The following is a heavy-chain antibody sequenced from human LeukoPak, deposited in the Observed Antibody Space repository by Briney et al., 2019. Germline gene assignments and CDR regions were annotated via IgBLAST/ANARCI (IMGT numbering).Heavy chain of an antibody. CDR2: ISSSSSTI. J-gene: IGHJ6*02. CDR3: ARASRILTGYPYYYGMDV. Sequence: GGSLRLSCAASGFTFSSYSMNWVRQAPGKGLEWVSYISSSSSTIYYADSVKGRFTISRDNAKNSLYLQMNSLRAEDTAVYYCARASRILTGYPYYYGMDVWGQGTTVTVSS. D-gene: IGHD3-9*01. V-gene: IGHV3-48*04. CDR1: GFTFSSYS.